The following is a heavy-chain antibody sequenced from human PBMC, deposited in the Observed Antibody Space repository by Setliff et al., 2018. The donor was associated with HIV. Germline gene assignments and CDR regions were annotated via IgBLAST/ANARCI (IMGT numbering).Heavy chain of an antibody. Sequence: SETLSLTCTVSGGSISSNNYYWGWIRQPPGKGLEWIGSIHHSGTAYDNPSLKSRVTISVDPSKNQILLRLSSVTAADTAVYYCVRLSGGMVPNYWGQGTLVTVSS. D-gene: IGHD3-10*01. CDR3: VRLSGGMVPNY. V-gene: IGHV4-39*01. CDR2: IHHSGTA. J-gene: IGHJ4*02. CDR1: GGSISSNNYY.